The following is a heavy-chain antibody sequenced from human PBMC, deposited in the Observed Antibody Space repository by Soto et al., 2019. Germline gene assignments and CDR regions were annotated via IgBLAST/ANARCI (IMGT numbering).Heavy chain of an antibody. CDR3: ARGDAYYYDSSAHVLFDY. D-gene: IGHD3-22*01. V-gene: IGHV3-30-3*01. Sequence: QVQLVESGGGVVQPGRSLRLSCAASGFTFSSYAMHWVRQAPGKGLEWVAVISYDGSNKYYADSVKGRFTISRDNSKNTLYLQMNSLRAEDTAVYYCARGDAYYYDSSAHVLFDYWGQGTLVTVSS. CDR1: GFTFSSYA. CDR2: ISYDGSNK. J-gene: IGHJ4*02.